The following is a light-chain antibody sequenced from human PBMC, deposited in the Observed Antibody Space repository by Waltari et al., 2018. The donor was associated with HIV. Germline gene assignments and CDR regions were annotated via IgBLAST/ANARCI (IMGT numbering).Light chain of an antibody. J-gene: IGKJ4*01. CDR2: GAS. V-gene: IGKV1-39*01. CDR1: QGISSY. Sequence: DIQMTQSPSSLSASVGDRVTITCRASQGISSYLNWYQQKLGAAPKLLIYGASTLQSGVPSRISGSGSGTDFTLTISRLEPEDFAVYYCQQYYSLPPTFGGGTRVERK. CDR3: QQYYSLPPT.